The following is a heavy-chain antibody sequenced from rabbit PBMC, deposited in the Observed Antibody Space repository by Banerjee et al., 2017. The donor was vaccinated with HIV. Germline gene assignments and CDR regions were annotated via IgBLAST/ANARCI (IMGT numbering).Heavy chain of an antibody. J-gene: IGHJ4*01. Sequence: QSLEESGGDLVKPGASLTLTCTASGFSFSSDYYMCWVRQAPGKGLEWIACIDGGNSDSTYYASWAKGRFTVSKTSSTTVTLQMTSLTAADTATYFCARSIYASSSGYPNYFNLWGQGTLVTVS. D-gene: IGHD1-1*01. CDR1: GFSFSSDYY. CDR2: IDGGNSDST. V-gene: IGHV1S40*01. CDR3: ARSIYASSSGYPNYFNL.